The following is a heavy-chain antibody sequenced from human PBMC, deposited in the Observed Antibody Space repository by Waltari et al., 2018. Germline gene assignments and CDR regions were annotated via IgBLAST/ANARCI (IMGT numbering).Heavy chain of an antibody. D-gene: IGHD3-22*01. CDR3: VRDPYHDPSGYPGY. CDR1: GFTFSGYS. V-gene: IGHV3-48*01. J-gene: IGHJ4*02. CDR2: INSGSTTI. Sequence: EVQLVESGGGLVQPGGSLRLVCAASGFTFSGYSMNWVRQAPGKGTEWMSYINSGSTTISYADSVRGRFTISRDNAKSFLYLDLFSLGAEDTAVYYCVRDPYHDPSGYPGYWGQGTLVIVSS.